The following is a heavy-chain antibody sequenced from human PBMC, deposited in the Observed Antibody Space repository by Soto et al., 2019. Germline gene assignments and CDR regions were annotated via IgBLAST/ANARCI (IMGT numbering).Heavy chain of an antibody. D-gene: IGHD2-15*01. V-gene: IGHV3-30*04. J-gene: IGHJ4*02. CDR1: GFTFRTYA. Sequence: GGSLRLSCAASGFTFRTYAMTWVRQAPGEGLEWVAIMANDGSYQYYAESVKGRFTISRDNSKNTLYLQMDSLRPEDTAVYYCARSIGGSSYYPPDYWGQGTLVTVSS. CDR3: ARSIGGSSYYPPDY. CDR2: MANDGSYQ.